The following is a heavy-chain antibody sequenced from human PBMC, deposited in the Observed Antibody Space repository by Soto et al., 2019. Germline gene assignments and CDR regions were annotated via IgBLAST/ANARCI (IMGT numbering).Heavy chain of an antibody. CDR2: IYHSGST. J-gene: IGHJ5*02. V-gene: IGHV4-59*08. CDR1: GDSISSYY. CDR3: ARRPHSSYIWFDP. Sequence: SETLSLTCTVSGDSISSYYWSWIRQPPGKGLEWIGYIYHSGSTNYNPSLKSRVTISVDTSKNQFSLKLSSVTAADTAVYYCARRPHSSYIWFDPWGQGILVTVS. D-gene: IGHD5-18*01.